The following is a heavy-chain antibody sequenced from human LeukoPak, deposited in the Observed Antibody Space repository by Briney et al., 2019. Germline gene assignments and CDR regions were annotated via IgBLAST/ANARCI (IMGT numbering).Heavy chain of an antibody. CDR1: GYSISSGYY. CDR2: IYHSGST. D-gene: IGHD2-8*01. J-gene: IGHJ3*02. V-gene: IGHV4-38-2*02. Sequence: PSETLSLTCTVSGYSISSGYYWGWIRQPPGKGLEWIGSIYHSGSTYYNPSLKSRVTISVDTSKNQFSLKLSSVTAADTAVYYCASTDTNGGAFDIWGQGTVVTVSS. CDR3: ASTDTNGGAFDI.